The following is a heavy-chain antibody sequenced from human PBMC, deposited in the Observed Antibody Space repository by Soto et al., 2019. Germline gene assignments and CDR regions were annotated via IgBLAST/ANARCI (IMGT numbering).Heavy chain of an antibody. CDR2: IDWDDDK. V-gene: IGHV2-70*01. Sequence: SGPTLVNPTQTLTLTCTFSGFSLGTSGMCVSWIRQPPGKALEWLALIDWDDDKYYSTSLKTRLTISKDTSKNQVVLTMTNMDPVDTATYYCARSTDYYDSSGPLYYYGMDVWGQGTTVTVSS. J-gene: IGHJ6*02. CDR1: GFSLGTSGMC. D-gene: IGHD3-22*01. CDR3: ARSTDYYDSSGPLYYYGMDV.